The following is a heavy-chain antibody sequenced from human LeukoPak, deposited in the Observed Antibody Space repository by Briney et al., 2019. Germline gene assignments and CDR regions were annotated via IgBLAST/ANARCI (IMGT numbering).Heavy chain of an antibody. J-gene: IGHJ4*02. CDR1: GFTFSSYS. CDR2: ISDSSSTI. D-gene: IGHD3-9*01. CDR3: ARWGATGYGDY. V-gene: IGHV3-48*04. Sequence: GGSLRLSCAASGFTFSSYSMNWVRQAPGKGLEWVSYISDSSSTIYYADSVKGRLTISRDNAKNSLYLQMNSLRAEDTAVYYCARWGATGYGDYWGQGTLVTVSS.